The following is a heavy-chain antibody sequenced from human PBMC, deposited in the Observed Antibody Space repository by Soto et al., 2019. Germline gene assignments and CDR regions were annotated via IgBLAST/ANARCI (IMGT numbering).Heavy chain of an antibody. CDR2: ISSSSRSTI. D-gene: IGHD6-6*01. CDR3: ARGGTSRPDY. CDR1: GFTFSSYG. J-gene: IGHJ4*02. V-gene: IGHV3-48*01. Sequence: EVQLMESGGGSVQPGGSLRLSCVASGFTFSSYGMDWVRQAPGKGLEWVSYISSSSRSTISYADSVKGRFTISRDNAKNSLYLQMNSLRAEDTAVYYCARGGTSRPDYWGQGTLVTVSS.